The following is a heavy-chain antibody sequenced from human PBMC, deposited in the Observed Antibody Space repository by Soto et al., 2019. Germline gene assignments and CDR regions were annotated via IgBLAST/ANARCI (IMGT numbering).Heavy chain of an antibody. Sequence: ASVKVSCKASGYTFTSYAMDWVRQAPGQRLEWMGWINAGNGNTKYSQKFQGRVTITRDTSASTAYMELSSLRSEDTALYYCAFGQENSGYDPLYFCGLGSLVTVSA. CDR3: AFGQENSGYDPLYF. D-gene: IGHD5-12*01. J-gene: IGHJ4*01. CDR2: INAGNGNT. CDR1: GYTFTSYA. V-gene: IGHV1-3*01.